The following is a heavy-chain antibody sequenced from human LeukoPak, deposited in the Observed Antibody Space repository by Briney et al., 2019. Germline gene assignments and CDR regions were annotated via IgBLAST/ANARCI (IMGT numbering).Heavy chain of an antibody. CDR2: IYSGDSDT. V-gene: IGHV5-51*01. CDR1: GYSFTTYW. J-gene: IGHJ5*02. Sequence: GESLQISCKGSGYSFTTYWIGWVRQMPGKGLEWMGIIYSGDSDTRYSPSFQGQVTISADKSISTAYLQWSSLKASDTAMYYCARRRGGTYSKVDNWFDPWGQGTLVTVSS. CDR3: ARRRGGTYSKVDNWFDP. D-gene: IGHD1-26*01.